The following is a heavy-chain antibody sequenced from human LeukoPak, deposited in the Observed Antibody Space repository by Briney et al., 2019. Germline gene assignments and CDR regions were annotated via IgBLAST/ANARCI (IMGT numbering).Heavy chain of an antibody. J-gene: IGHJ1*01. CDR1: GLTFSSYG. Sequence: GGSLRLSCAASGLTFSSYGMHWVRQAPGKGLEWVAFIRYDGSNKYYADSVKGRFTISRDNSKNTLYLQMNSLRAEDTAVYYCARDRGGYCSSTSCYHGEYFQHWGQGTLVTVSS. CDR3: ARDRGGYCSSTSCYHGEYFQH. V-gene: IGHV3-30*02. D-gene: IGHD2-2*01. CDR2: IRYDGSNK.